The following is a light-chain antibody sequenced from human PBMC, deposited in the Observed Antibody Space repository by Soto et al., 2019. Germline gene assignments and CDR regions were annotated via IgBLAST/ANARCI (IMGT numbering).Light chain of an antibody. CDR2: GTS. J-gene: IGKJ1*01. CDR3: QHYGDSSWT. Sequence: EIVLTQSPGTLSLSPGGRATLSCRADRSVSDTLLTWFQQKPGQAPRLLIFGTSNRAPGIPDRFSGSGSGTDFTLTISRLEPDDFAVYYCQHYGDSSWTFGQGTKVEIK. V-gene: IGKV3-20*01. CDR1: RSVSDTL.